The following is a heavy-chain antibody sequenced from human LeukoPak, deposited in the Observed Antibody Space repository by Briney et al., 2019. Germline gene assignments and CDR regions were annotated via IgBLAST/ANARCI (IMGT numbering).Heavy chain of an antibody. CDR3: AKDITYDILTGLDY. V-gene: IGHV3-7*03. CDR2: IKQDGSEK. D-gene: IGHD3-9*01. CDR1: GFTFGSYW. Sequence: PGGSLRLSYAASGFTFGSYWMSWVRQAPGKGLEWVANIKQDGSEKYYVDSVKGRFTISRDNAKNSLYLQMNSLRAEDTALYYCAKDITYDILTGLDYWGQGTLVTVSS. J-gene: IGHJ4*02.